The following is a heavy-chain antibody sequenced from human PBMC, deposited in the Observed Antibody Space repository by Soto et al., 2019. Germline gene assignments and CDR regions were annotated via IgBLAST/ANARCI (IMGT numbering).Heavy chain of an antibody. D-gene: IGHD3-16*02. V-gene: IGHV4-31*11. Sequence: PSETLSLTCGVSGVSVGSDAYYWSWIRQHPGKGLEWVGFISHRGNTYYNPSLKSRLTLSVDMSKNQFSLTLTSVTAADTADYFCARYRFTAAWSKFDYWGQGTLVTVSS. CDR2: ISHRGNT. CDR1: GVSVGSDAYY. CDR3: ARYRFTAAWSKFDY. J-gene: IGHJ4*02.